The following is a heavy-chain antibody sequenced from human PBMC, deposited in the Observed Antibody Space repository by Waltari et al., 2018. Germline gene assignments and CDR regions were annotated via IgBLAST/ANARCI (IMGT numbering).Heavy chain of an antibody. Sequence: QVQLVQSGAEVKKPGASVKVSCKASGYTFTSYGISWVRQAPGQGLEWMGRVSTYNGSTNYAPKLQGRVTLTADKSTSTSYMELSRLRSEETAVYYCASRDSYGDYEWYFQHWGQGTLVTVSS. V-gene: IGHV1-18*01. D-gene: IGHD4-17*01. CDR3: ASRDSYGDYEWYFQH. CDR1: GYTFTSYG. J-gene: IGHJ1*01. CDR2: VSTYNGST.